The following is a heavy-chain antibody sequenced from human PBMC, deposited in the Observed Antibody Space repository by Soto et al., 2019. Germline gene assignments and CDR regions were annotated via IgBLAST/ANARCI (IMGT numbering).Heavy chain of an antibody. CDR2: IYPGDSDT. D-gene: IGHD6-19*01. Sequence: GEPLNSSFKGSGYSFTSYWIGWVRQMPGKVLELMGIIYPGDSDTRYSPSFQGQVTVSADKSISTAYLQWSSLKASDTAMYYCSGTVSYSSGWGPSCWYYGMEVWGEGSTVNVSP. CDR3: SGTVSYSSGWGPSCWYYGMEV. J-gene: IGHJ6*04. V-gene: IGHV5-51*01. CDR1: GYSFTSYW.